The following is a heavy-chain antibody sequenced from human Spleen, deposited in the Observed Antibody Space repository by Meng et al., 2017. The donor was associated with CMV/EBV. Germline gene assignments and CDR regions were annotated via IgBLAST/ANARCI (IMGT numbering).Heavy chain of an antibody. CDR3: ARGQKGYFDL. J-gene: IGHJ2*01. Sequence: LQGAGPGLVKPSETLALTCTVSGGSISSSSYYWGWIRQPPGKGLEWIGSIYYSGSTYYNPSLKSRITISVDTSKNQFSLKLSSVTAADTAVYYCARGQKGYFDLWGRGALVTVSS. CDR2: IYYSGST. CDR1: GGSISSSSYY. V-gene: IGHV4-39*07.